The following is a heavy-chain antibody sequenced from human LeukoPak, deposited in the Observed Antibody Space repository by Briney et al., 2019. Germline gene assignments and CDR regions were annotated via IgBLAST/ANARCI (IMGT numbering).Heavy chain of an antibody. Sequence: GGSLRLSCVASGFTFSSYSMNWVRQAPGKGLEWVSSISSSSSYIYYADSVKGRFTISRDNAKNSLYLQMNSLRAEDTAVYYCARVPLIAVAALDYWGQGTLVTVSS. CDR3: ARVPLIAVAALDY. D-gene: IGHD6-19*01. CDR2: ISSSSSYI. V-gene: IGHV3-21*01. CDR1: GFTFSSYS. J-gene: IGHJ4*02.